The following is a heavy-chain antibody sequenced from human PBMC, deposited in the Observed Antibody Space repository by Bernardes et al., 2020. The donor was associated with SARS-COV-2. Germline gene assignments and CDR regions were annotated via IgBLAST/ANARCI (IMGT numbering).Heavy chain of an antibody. Sequence: SETLSLTCTVSGGSISSYYWSWIRQPPGKGLEWIGYIYYSGSTNYNPSLKSRVTISVDTSKNQFSLKLSSVTAADTAVYYCARTHLGYCSGGSCYYEYYYYYGMDVWGQGTTVTVSS. CDR2: IYYSGST. V-gene: IGHV4-59*08. J-gene: IGHJ6*02. CDR3: ARTHLGYCSGGSCYYEYYYYYGMDV. D-gene: IGHD2-15*01. CDR1: GGSISSYY.